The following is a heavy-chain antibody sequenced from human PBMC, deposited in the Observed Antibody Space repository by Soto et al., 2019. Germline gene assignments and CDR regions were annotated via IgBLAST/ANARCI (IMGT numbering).Heavy chain of an antibody. Sequence: GGSLRLSCAASGFTFSSYEMNWVRQAPGKGLEWVSYISSSGSTIYYANSVKGRFTISRDNAKNSLYLQMNSLRAEDTAVYYCARDVDYGDYSYFDYGMDVWGQGTTVTVSS. CDR1: GFTFSSYE. V-gene: IGHV3-48*03. CDR3: ARDVDYGDYSYFDYGMDV. J-gene: IGHJ6*02. D-gene: IGHD4-17*01. CDR2: ISSSGSTI.